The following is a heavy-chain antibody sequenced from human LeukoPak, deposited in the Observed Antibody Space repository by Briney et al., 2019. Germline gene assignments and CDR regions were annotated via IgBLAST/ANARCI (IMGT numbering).Heavy chain of an antibody. J-gene: IGHJ6*02. CDR1: GYTFTSYG. CDR2: ISAYNGNT. Sequence: ASVKVSCKASGYTFTSYGISWVRQAPGQGLEWMGWISAYNGNTNYAQKFQGRVTITRDTSASTAYMELSSLRSEDTAVYYCARSDYSSTLTGGYYYYGMDVWGQGTTVTVSS. CDR3: ARSDYSSTLTGGYYYYGMDV. V-gene: IGHV1-18*01. D-gene: IGHD6-13*01.